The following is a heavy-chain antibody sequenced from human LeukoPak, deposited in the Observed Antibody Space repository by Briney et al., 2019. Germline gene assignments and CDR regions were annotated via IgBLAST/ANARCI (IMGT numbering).Heavy chain of an antibody. V-gene: IGHV1-18*01. CDR3: AREGYYGSVV. D-gene: IGHD3-10*01. CDR1: GYTFTSYG. CDR2: ISAYNGNT. Sequence: ASVKVSCKASGYTFTSYGISWVRQAPGQGLEWMGWISAYNGNTNYAQNFQGRVTITRDTSASTAYMELSSLTSEDTAVYYCAREGYYGSVVWGKGTTVTVSS. J-gene: IGHJ6*04.